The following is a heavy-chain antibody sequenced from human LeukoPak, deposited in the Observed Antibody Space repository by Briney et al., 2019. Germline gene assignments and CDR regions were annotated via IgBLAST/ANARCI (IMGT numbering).Heavy chain of an antibody. J-gene: IGHJ3*02. CDR2: IWYDGSNK. V-gene: IGHV3-33*01. CDR1: GFTFSSYG. D-gene: IGHD2-15*01. CDR3: ARGTSQGYCGGGDCYGAFDI. Sequence: GGSLRLSCAASGFTFSSYGMHWVRQAPGKGLEWVAVIWYDGSNKYYADSVKGRFTISRDNSKNTLYLQMNSLRVEDTAVYYCARGTSQGYCGGGDCYGAFDIWGQGTMVTVSS.